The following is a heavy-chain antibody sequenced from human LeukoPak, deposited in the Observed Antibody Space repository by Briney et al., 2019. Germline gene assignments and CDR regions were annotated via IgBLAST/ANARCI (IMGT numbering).Heavy chain of an antibody. J-gene: IGHJ4*02. D-gene: IGHD3-9*01. Sequence: PGGSLRLSCAASGFTFSTYWMHWVRQVPGKGLMWVSRINGDGSITTYADSVKGRFTISRDNANNTLYLQMSSLRAEDSAVYYCVRRYADYWGQGTLVTVSS. CDR2: INGDGSIT. V-gene: IGHV3-74*01. CDR1: GFTFSTYW. CDR3: VRRYADY.